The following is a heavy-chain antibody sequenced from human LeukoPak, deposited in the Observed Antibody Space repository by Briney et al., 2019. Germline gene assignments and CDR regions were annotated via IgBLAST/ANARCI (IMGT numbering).Heavy chain of an antibody. CDR3: ARDSRLCYSSSCSSGGSRY. D-gene: IGHD6-13*01. CDR2: IYHSGST. V-gene: IGHV4-38-2*02. Sequence: SETLSLTCTVSGYSISSGYYWGWIRQPPGKGLEWIGSIYHSGSTYYNPSLKSRVTISVDTSKNQFSLKLSSVTAADTAVYYCARDSRLCYSSSCSSGGSRYWGQGTLVTVSS. CDR1: GYSISSGYY. J-gene: IGHJ4*02.